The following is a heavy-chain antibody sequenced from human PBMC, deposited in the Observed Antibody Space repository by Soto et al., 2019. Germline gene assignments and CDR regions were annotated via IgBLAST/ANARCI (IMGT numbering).Heavy chain of an antibody. D-gene: IGHD3-10*01. CDR2: ISYDGSNK. CDR3: AKDIRRYYYGSGSYHDY. J-gene: IGHJ4*02. V-gene: IGHV3-30*18. CDR1: GFTFSSYG. Sequence: GGSLRLSCAASGFTFSSYGMHWVRQAPGKGLEWVAVISYDGSNKYYADSVKGRFTISRDNSKNTLYLQMNSLRAEDTAVYYCAKDIRRYYYGSGSYHDYWGQGTLVTVSS.